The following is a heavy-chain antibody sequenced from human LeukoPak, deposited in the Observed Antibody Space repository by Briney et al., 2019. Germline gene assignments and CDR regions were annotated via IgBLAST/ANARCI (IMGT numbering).Heavy chain of an antibody. CDR1: GFTFSSYE. CDR2: ISSSGSTI. D-gene: IGHD5-24*01. J-gene: IGHJ4*02. CDR3: EREEEIGPYDY. V-gene: IGHV3-48*03. Sequence: PGRSLRLSCAASGFTFSSYEMNWVRQAPGDGREWVSYISSSGSTIYYADSVKGRFTISRDNAKTSMYLQMNSLRAEDTDVRYCEREEEIGPYDYWGQGTLVTVSS.